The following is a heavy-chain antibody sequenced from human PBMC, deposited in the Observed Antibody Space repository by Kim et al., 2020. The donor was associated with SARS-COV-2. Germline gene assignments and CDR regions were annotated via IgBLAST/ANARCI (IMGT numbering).Heavy chain of an antibody. CDR3: AREGGSSGRAGYFDY. CDR2: ISHDATNR. V-gene: IGHV3-30-3*01. J-gene: IGHJ4*02. D-gene: IGHD6-19*01. Sequence: GGSLRLSCAASGFTFSDSHLHWVRQAPGKGLEWVALISHDATNRLYADSVKGRFTISRDNSRNTVYMDMNSLTTEDTAMYYCAREGGSSGRAGYFDYWGQGTLATVSS. CDR1: GFTFSDSH.